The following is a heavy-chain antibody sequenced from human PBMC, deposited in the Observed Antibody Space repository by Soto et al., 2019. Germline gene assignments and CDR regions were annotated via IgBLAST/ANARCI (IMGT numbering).Heavy chain of an antibody. CDR3: ARDQGPAGYCSSTSCSSFDY. CDR1: GFTFSSYG. J-gene: IGHJ4*02. CDR2: IWYDGSNK. V-gene: IGHV3-33*01. Sequence: GGSLRLSCAASGFTFSSYGMHWVRQAPGKGLEWVAVIWYDGSNKYYADSVKGRFTISRDNSKNTLYLQMNSLRAEDTAVYYCARDQGPAGYCSSTSCSSFDYWGQGTLVTVSS. D-gene: IGHD2-2*01.